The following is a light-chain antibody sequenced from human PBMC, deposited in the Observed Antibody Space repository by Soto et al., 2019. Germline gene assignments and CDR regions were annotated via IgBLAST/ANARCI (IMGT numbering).Light chain of an antibody. Sequence: QSVLTQPASVSGSPGQSITISCTGTSSDVGSYNLVSWYQQHPGKAPKRMIYEGSKRPSGVSHRFSGSKSGNTAALTLSGLEAEDEADDYCCSYAGSDTLVFGGGTKLTVL. CDR3: CSYAGSDTLV. CDR2: EGS. J-gene: IGLJ3*02. CDR1: SSDVGSYNL. V-gene: IGLV2-23*01.